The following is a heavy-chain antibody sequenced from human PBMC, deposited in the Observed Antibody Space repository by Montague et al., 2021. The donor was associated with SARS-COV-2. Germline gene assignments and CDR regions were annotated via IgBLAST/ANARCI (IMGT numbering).Heavy chain of an antibody. V-gene: IGHV3-9*01. J-gene: IGHJ4*02. D-gene: IGHD3-10*01. CDR1: GFTFPDYA. Sequence: SLSLSCSASGFTFPDYAMHWVRQAPGKDLEWVSGINWNGNSRGYADSVKGRFTISRDNAANSLFLQMSSLRPEDTALYYCAAATYGSIAYWGQGNLVTVSS. CDR3: AAATYGSIAY. CDR2: INWNGNSR.